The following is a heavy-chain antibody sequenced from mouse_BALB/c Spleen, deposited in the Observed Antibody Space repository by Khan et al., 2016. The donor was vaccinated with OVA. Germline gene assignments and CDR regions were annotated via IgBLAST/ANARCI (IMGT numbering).Heavy chain of an antibody. J-gene: IGHJ2*01. CDR1: GFTFSTYG. D-gene: IGHD1-3*01. Sequence: EVELVESGGDLVKPGGSLKLSCAASGFTFSTYGMSWVRQTPDKRLEWVATISSGGSYTYYPDSVKGRFTISRDNAKNTLYLQMSSLKSEDTAMYYCARLEDIWGQGTTLTVSS. V-gene: IGHV5-6*01. CDR2: ISSGGSYT. CDR3: ARLEDI.